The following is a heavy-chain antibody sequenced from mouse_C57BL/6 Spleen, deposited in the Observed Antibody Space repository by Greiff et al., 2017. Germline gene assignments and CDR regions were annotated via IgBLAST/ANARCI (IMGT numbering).Heavy chain of an antibody. CDR1: GYAFSSSW. V-gene: IGHV1-82*01. CDR3: ARWLPTGNYFDY. J-gene: IGHJ2*01. Sequence: QVQLKQSGPELVKPGASVKISCKASGYAFSSSWMNWVKQRPGKGLEWIGRLYPGDGDTNYNGKFKGKATLPADKSSSTASMPLSSLTSEDSAVYFWARWLPTGNYFDYWGRGTTLTVS. D-gene: IGHD2-2*01. CDR2: LYPGDGDT.